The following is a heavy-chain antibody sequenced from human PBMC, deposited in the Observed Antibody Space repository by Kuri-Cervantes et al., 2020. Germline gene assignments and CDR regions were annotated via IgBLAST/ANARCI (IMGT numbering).Heavy chain of an antibody. Sequence: GESLKISCTASGFTFGDYAMSWVRQAPGKGLEWVSSISNPSSYIYYADSVKGRFTISRDNAKNSLYLQMNSLRAEDTAVYYCAKGHLRHCSSTSCSDAFDIWGQGTMVTVSS. CDR3: AKGHLRHCSSTSCSDAFDI. CDR1: GFTFGDYA. CDR2: ISNPSSYI. D-gene: IGHD2-2*01. V-gene: IGHV3-21*01. J-gene: IGHJ3*02.